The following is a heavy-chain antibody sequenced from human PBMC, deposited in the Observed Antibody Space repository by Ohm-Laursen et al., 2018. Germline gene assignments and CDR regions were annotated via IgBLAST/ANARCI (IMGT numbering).Heavy chain of an antibody. CDR1: GFTFSSYS. Sequence: SLRLSCAASGFTFSSYSMNWVRQAPGKGLEWVAVISYDGSNKYYADSVKGRFTISRDNSKNTLYLQMNSLRAEDTAVYYCASSTYYYGSGSYRGFVQHWGQGALVTVSS. J-gene: IGHJ1*01. D-gene: IGHD3-10*01. CDR2: ISYDGSNK. V-gene: IGHV3-30*03. CDR3: ASSTYYYGSGSYRGFVQH.